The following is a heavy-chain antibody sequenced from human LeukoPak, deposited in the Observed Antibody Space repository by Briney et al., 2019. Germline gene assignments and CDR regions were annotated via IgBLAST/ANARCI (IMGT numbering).Heavy chain of an antibody. V-gene: IGHV4-59*08. CDR3: ARVQLERRSTFDI. D-gene: IGHD1-1*01. J-gene: IGHJ3*02. CDR1: GGSISSYY. CDR2: IYYSGST. Sequence: PSETLSLTCTVSGGSISSYYWSWIRQPPGKGLEWIGYIYYSGSTNYNPSLKSRVTISVDTSKNQFSLKLSSVTAADTAVYYCARVQLERRSTFDIWGQGTMVTVSS.